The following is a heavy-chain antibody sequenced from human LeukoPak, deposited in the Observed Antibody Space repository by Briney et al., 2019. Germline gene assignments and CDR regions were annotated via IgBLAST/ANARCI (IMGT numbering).Heavy chain of an antibody. V-gene: IGHV4-59*01. CDR1: GGSISSYY. Sequence: SETLSLTCTVSGGSISSYYWSWIRQAPGKGLEWIGYIYYSGSTNYNPSLKSRVTTSVDTSKNQFSLKLSSVTAADTAVYYCARADGVTMVRGVFPWFDPWGQGTLVTVSS. CDR2: IYYSGST. J-gene: IGHJ5*02. CDR3: ARADGVTMVRGVFPWFDP. D-gene: IGHD3-10*01.